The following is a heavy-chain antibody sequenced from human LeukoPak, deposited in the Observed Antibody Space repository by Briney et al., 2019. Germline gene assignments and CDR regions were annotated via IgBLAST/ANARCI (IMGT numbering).Heavy chain of an antibody. CDR1: GYAIISGGFS. CDR3: ARSRQASGLFSS. D-gene: IGHD3-10*01. V-gene: IGHV4-30-2*01. Sequence: SETLSLTCTVSGYAIISGGFSWNWIRQPPGKGLEWIGCIYDRGPAHYNPFLKSRFTISVDRPKNQFFLNVTSLTAADTAVYYCARSRQASGLFSSWGQGTLVTVSS. J-gene: IGHJ5*02. CDR2: IYDRGPA.